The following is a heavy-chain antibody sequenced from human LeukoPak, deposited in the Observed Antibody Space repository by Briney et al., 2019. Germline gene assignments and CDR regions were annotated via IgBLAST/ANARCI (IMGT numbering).Heavy chain of an antibody. CDR1: GFTFSTYA. CDR2: ISASGGST. D-gene: IGHD6-19*01. V-gene: IGHV3-23*01. Sequence: GGSLRLSCAASGFTFSTYAMNWVRQAPGKGLEWVPAISASGGSTYHADSVKGRFTISRDNSKNTLYLQMNSLRAEDTAVYYCAKPSRGSGWYGEFDYWGQGTLVSVSS. J-gene: IGHJ4*02. CDR3: AKPSRGSGWYGEFDY.